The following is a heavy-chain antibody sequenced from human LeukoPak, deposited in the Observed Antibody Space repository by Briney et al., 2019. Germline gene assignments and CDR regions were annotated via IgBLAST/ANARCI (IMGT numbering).Heavy chain of an antibody. J-gene: IGHJ4*02. CDR3: ARYCSSTSCYSLTGTIDY. D-gene: IGHD2-2*02. Sequence: SETPSLTCTVSGGSMSSYYWSWIRQPPGKGLEWIGYIYHSGSTYYNPSLKSRVTISVDRSKNQFSLKLSSVTAADTAVYYCARYCSSTSCYSLTGTIDYWGQGTLVTVSS. CDR2: IYHSGST. V-gene: IGHV4-59*12. CDR1: GGSMSSYY.